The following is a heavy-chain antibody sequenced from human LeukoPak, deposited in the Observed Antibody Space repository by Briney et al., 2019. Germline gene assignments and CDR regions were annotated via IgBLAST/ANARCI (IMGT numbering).Heavy chain of an antibody. CDR1: GGSISSYY. D-gene: IGHD6-19*01. V-gene: IGHV4-59*01. CDR2: IYYSGST. Sequence: SXTCTVSGGSISSYYWSWVRQPPGKGLGWVGYIYYSGSTNYNPSLKSRVTISADTSKNQFSLKLSSVTAAETAVYYCARSSGYYRFDYWGQGTLVTVSS. CDR3: ARSSGYYRFDY. J-gene: IGHJ4*02.